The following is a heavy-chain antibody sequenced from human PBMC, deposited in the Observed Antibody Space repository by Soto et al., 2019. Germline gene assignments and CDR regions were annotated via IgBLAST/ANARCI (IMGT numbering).Heavy chain of an antibody. CDR2: ISAYNGNT. CDR3: ARDPTTLVVALAIFGD. J-gene: IGHJ4*02. CDR1: GYTFTSYG. D-gene: IGHD2-15*01. Sequence: EASVKVSCKASGYTFTSYGISWVRQAPGQGLEWMGWISAYNGNTNYAQKLQGRVTMTTDTSTSTAYMELRSLGSDDTAVYYCARDPTTLVVALAIFGDWGQGTLVSVSS. V-gene: IGHV1-18*01.